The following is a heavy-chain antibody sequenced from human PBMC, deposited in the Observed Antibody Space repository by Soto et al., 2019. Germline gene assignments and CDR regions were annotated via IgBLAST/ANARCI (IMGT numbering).Heavy chain of an antibody. CDR2: ISWNSGSI. CDR1: GFTFDDYA. CDR3: AKDMALVRGVILKAFDI. J-gene: IGHJ3*02. D-gene: IGHD3-10*01. V-gene: IGHV3-9*01. Sequence: GGSLRLSCAASGFTFDDYAMHWVRQAPGKGLEWVSGISWNSGSIGYADSVKGRFTISRDNAENSLYLQMNSLRAEDTALYYCAKDMALVRGVILKAFDIWGQGTMVTVSS.